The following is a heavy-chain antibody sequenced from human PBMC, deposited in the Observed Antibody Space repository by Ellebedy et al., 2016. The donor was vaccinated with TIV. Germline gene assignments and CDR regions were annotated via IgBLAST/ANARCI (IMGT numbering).Heavy chain of an antibody. CDR2: ISRSGTSI. Sequence: PGGSLRLSCAASGFTFSDYEMNWVRQPPGRGPEWVSYISRSGTSIYYADSVRGRFIISRDNAKNSLYLQMNSLRVEDTAVYYCARGAYYDSSNSFGAHWFDPWGQGTLVTVSS. CDR1: GFTFSDYE. D-gene: IGHD3-22*01. CDR3: ARGAYYDSSNSFGAHWFDP. J-gene: IGHJ5*02. V-gene: IGHV3-48*03.